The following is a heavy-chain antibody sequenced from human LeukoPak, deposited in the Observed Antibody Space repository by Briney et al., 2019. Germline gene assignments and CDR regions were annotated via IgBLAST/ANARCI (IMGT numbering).Heavy chain of an antibody. Sequence: SETLSLTCAVYGGSFSGYYWTWIRQPPGKGLEWIGEINHSESTTTNYNPSLKSRVTISVDTSKNQFSLKLSSVTAADTAVYYCARDWGDYYDSSGHADYWGQGTLVTVSS. V-gene: IGHV4-34*01. CDR3: ARDWGDYYDSSGHADY. CDR1: GGSFSGYY. J-gene: IGHJ4*02. CDR2: INHSESTTT. D-gene: IGHD3-22*01.